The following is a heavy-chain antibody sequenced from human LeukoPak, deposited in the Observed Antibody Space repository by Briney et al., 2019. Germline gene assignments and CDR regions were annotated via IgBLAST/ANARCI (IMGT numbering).Heavy chain of an antibody. CDR2: ISAYNGNT. CDR3: ARIAVHYYDSSGYSSWADAFDI. CDR1: GYTFTSYG. V-gene: IGHV1-18*01. J-gene: IGHJ3*02. D-gene: IGHD3-22*01. Sequence: ASVKVSCKASGYTFTSYGISWVRQAPGQGLEWMGWISAYNGNTNYAQKLQGRVTMTTDTSTSTAYMELRSLRSDDTAMYYCARIAVHYYDSSGYSSWADAFDIWGQGTMVTVSS.